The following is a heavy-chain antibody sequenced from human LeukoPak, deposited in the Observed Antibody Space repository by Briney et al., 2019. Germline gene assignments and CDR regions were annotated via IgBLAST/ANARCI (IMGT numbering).Heavy chain of an antibody. V-gene: IGHV3-11*01. CDR3: ASPHYYYYGMDV. CDR2: ISSSGSTI. CDR1: GFTFSNYY. J-gene: IGHJ6*02. Sequence: GGSLRLSCAASGFTFSNYYMSWIRQAPGKGLEWVSCISSSGSTIYYADSVKGRFTISRDNAKNSLYLQMNSLRAEDTAVYYCASPHYYYYGMDVWGQGTTVTVSS.